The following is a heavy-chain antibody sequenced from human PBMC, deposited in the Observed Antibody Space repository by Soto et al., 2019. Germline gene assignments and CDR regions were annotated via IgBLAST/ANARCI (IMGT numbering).Heavy chain of an antibody. J-gene: IGHJ6*04. D-gene: IGHD3-10*01. V-gene: IGHV4-61*01. CDR3: ARVSRGSNYYYGMDV. Sequence: PSETLSLTCTVSGGSVSSGSYYWSWIRQPPGKVLEWIGYIYYSGSTNYNPSLKSRVTISVDTSKNQFSLNLISVTAADTAVYYCARVSRGSNYYYGMDVWGKGTTVTVS. CDR1: GGSVSSGSYY. CDR2: IYYSGST.